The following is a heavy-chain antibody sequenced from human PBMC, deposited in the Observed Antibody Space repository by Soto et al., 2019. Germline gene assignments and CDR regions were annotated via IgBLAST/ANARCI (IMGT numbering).Heavy chain of an antibody. CDR1: GYTFTSYG. CDR3: ARDEDVDTAMEPPYYYGMDV. Sequence: ASVKVSCKASGYTFTSYGSSWVRQAPGQGLEWMGWISAYNGNTNYAQKLQGRVTMTTDTSTSTAYMELRSLRSDDTAVYYCARDEDVDTAMEPPYYYGMDVWGQGTTVTVSS. J-gene: IGHJ6*02. V-gene: IGHV1-18*01. CDR2: ISAYNGNT. D-gene: IGHD5-18*01.